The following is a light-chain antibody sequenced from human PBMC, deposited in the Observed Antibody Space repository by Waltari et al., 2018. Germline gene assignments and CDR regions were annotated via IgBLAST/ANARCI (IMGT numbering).Light chain of an antibody. CDR1: QSVSSY. CDR2: DAS. CDR3: QQRSNWPIT. Sequence: EIVFRQSPATLSLSPGERATLSRRASQSVSSYFAWYQQKPGQAPRLLIYDASNRATGIPARFSGSGSVTDFTLTISSLEPEDFAVYYCQQRSNWPITFGQGTRLEIK. J-gene: IGKJ5*01. V-gene: IGKV3-11*01.